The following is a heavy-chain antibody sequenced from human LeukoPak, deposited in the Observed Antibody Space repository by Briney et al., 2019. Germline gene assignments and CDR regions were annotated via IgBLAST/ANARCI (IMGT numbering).Heavy chain of an antibody. CDR3: ARGVYIAAAQYGY. Sequence: GSLRLSCAASGFTFSNYVMSWIRQPPGKGLEWIGYIYYSGTTNYNPSLKSRVTISVDTSKNQFSLKLSSVTAADTAVYYCARGVYIAAAQYGYWGQGTLVTVSS. J-gene: IGHJ4*02. CDR1: GFTFSNYV. CDR2: IYYSGTT. V-gene: IGHV4-59*01. D-gene: IGHD6-13*01.